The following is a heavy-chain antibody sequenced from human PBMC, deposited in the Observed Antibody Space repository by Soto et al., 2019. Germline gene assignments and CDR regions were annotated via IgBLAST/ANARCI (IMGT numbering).Heavy chain of an antibody. J-gene: IGHJ4*02. D-gene: IGHD6-19*01. V-gene: IGHV3-30*04. CDR3: AKGGRQCLVTSDFNY. CDR1: GFTFSDYA. Sequence: VQLVESGGGVVQPGRSLRLSCAASGFTFSDYAMHWVRQATGKGLDWVAVVSHDGRNTHYADSVKGRFTISRDSSKNTVSLELTSLIAEDPAVYYCAKGGRQCLVTSDFNYWGQGALVTVS. CDR2: VSHDGRNT.